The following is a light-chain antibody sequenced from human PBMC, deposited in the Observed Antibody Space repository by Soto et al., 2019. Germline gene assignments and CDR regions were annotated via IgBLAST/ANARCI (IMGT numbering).Light chain of an antibody. CDR1: QSISIN. V-gene: IGKV3-15*01. J-gene: IGKJ1*01. CDR3: QQHNNWPPT. Sequence: EIVMTQPPATLSVSPGERVTLSCRASQSISINLAWYQRKPGQSPRLLFSGASTRATGVPVRFSGSGSGTEFTLTISSLQSEDFAVYFCQQHNNWPPTFGQGTKVEI. CDR2: GAS.